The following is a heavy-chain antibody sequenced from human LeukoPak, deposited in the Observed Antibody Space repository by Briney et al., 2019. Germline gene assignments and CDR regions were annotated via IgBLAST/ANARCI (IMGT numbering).Heavy chain of an antibody. V-gene: IGHV1-69*01. J-gene: IGHJ4*02. Sequence: KISCKGSGYSFTSYWIGWVRQAPGQGLEWMGGIIPIFGTANYAQKFQGRVTITADESTSTAYMELSSLRSEDTAVYYCARDGSYYDSSGLFDYWGQGTLVTVSS. D-gene: IGHD3-22*01. CDR3: ARDGSYYDSSGLFDY. CDR1: GYSFTSYW. CDR2: IIPIFGTA.